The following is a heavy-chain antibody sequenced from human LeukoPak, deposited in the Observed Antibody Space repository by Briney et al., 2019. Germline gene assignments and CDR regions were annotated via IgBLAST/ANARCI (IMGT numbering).Heavy chain of an antibody. V-gene: IGHV3-74*01. CDR2: INSDGSSA. Sequence: GGSLRLSCAASGFTFSSYWMHWVRQAPGKGLVWVSRINSDGSSASYADSVKGRFTISRDNAKNTLYLQMNSLRAEDTAVYYCARSARGSIAVAGTPDYWGQGTLVTVSS. CDR3: ARSARGSIAVAGTPDY. J-gene: IGHJ4*02. CDR1: GFTFSSYW. D-gene: IGHD6-19*01.